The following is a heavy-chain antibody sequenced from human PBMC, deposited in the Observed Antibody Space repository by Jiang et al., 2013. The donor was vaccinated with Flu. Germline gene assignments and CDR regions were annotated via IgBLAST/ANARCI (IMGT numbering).Heavy chain of an antibody. Sequence: GAEVKKPGSSVKVSCKASGGTFGTSAISWVRRAPGQGLEWMGGIIPILQTVGYAQKFQGRLTITADASTSTVYMDLNSLRSEDTAVYYCAGISTGGYDSKFDFWGQGTLVTVSS. CDR1: GGTFGTSA. CDR2: IIPILQTV. CDR3: AGISTGGYDSKFDF. J-gene: IGHJ4*02. D-gene: IGHD5-12*01. V-gene: IGHV1-69*01.